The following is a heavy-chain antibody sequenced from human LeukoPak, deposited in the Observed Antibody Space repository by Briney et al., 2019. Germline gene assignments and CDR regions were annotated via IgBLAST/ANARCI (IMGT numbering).Heavy chain of an antibody. CDR2: ISGSGDKT. J-gene: IGHJ4*02. V-gene: IGHV3-23*01. D-gene: IGHD1-14*01. CDR1: GFTFNNYA. CDR3: AKDLPTGD. Sequence: GGSLRLSCAASGFTFNNYAMSWVRQAPGKGLERVSVISGSGDKTYYADSVKARFTISRDNSKNTLYLQMNSLRAEDTAVYYCAKDLPTGDWGQGTLVTVSS.